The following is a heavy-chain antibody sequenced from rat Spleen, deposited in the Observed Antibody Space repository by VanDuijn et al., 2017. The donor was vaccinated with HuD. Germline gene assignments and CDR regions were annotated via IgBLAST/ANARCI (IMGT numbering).Heavy chain of an antibody. D-gene: IGHD1-11*01. V-gene: IGHV1-43*01. J-gene: IGHJ2*01. Sequence: QVQLQQSGAELAKPGSSVKISCKTSGYTFTSYYINWIKQTTGQGLEYIGWINPGNGATNYNEKFKGKATLTVDKSSSTAFMQLSSLTPDDSAVYYCARHPPTEVGSFDYWGQGVMVTVSS. CDR1: GYTFTSYY. CDR2: INPGNGAT. CDR3: ARHPPTEVGSFDY.